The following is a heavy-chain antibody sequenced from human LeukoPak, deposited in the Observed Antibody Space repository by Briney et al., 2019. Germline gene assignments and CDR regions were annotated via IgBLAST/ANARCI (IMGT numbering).Heavy chain of an antibody. J-gene: IGHJ3*01. Sequence: GGSLRLSCAASGISVSNDYMSWVRQAPGKGLEWVSAIYADGYTRDAASVKGRFSISRHNSKNTVYLQMNNLRPEDTAVYYCARDRRGEKDFDVWGPGTMVTVSS. V-gene: IGHV3-53*04. CDR3: ARDRRGEKDFDV. CDR1: GISVSNDY. CDR2: IYADGYT.